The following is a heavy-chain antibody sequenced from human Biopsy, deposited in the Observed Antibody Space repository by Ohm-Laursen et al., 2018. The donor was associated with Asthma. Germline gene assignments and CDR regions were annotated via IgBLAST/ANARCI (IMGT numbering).Heavy chain of an antibody. CDR1: GGTFSRYA. D-gene: IGHD1-26*01. J-gene: IGHJ4*02. Sequence: SSVKVSCKTSGGTFSRYAISWVRQAPGHGLEWMGGIIPVFGTSNYAQKFQGRVTITADESTSTAYMELRSLRSEDTAVYYCARAGALIVGAPSDYWGQGTLVTVSS. V-gene: IGHV1-69*01. CDR2: IIPVFGTS. CDR3: ARAGALIVGAPSDY.